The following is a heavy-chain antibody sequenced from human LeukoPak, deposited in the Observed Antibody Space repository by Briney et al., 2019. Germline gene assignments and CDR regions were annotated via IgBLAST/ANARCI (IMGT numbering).Heavy chain of an antibody. Sequence: VASVKVSCTASGYTFTGYYMHWVRQAPGQGLEWMGWISAYNGNTNYAQKLQGRVTMTTDTSTSTAYMELRSLRSDDTAVYYCARDASVGATANYGTDAFDIWGQGTMVTVSS. J-gene: IGHJ3*02. CDR3: ARDASVGATANYGTDAFDI. CDR1: GYTFTGYY. V-gene: IGHV1-18*04. CDR2: ISAYNGNT. D-gene: IGHD1-26*01.